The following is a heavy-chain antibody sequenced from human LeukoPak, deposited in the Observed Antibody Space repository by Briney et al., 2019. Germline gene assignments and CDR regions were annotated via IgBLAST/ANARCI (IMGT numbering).Heavy chain of an antibody. CDR1: GFTFSSYA. CDR3: AKSRSGSANWALQIFDN. Sequence: GGSLRLSCAASGFTFSSYAMSWVRQAPGKGLEWVSAISGSGDHTYYADSVKGRFTVSRDNSKNTLYLQMNSLRADDTAVYFCAKSRSGSANWALQIFDNWGQGTLVTVSS. D-gene: IGHD1-1*01. V-gene: IGHV3-23*01. CDR2: ISGSGDHT. J-gene: IGHJ4*02.